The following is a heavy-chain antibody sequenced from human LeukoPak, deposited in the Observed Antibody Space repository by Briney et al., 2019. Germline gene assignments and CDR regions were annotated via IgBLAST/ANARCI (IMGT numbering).Heavy chain of an antibody. V-gene: IGHV1-2*02. J-gene: IGHJ6*03. CDR1: GYTFTDYY. D-gene: IGHD3-22*01. CDR3: ARDRDSIVVVPSYMDV. Sequence: ASVKVSCKASGYTFTDYYMHWVRQAPGQGLEWMGWIDPNSGDTNYAQKLQGRVTMTTDTSTSTAYMELRSLRSDDTAVYYCARDRDSIVVVPSYMDVWGKGTTVTVSS. CDR2: IDPNSGDT.